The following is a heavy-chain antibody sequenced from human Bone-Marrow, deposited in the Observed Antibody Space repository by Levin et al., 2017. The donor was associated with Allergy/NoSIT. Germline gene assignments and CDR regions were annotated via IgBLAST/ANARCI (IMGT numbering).Heavy chain of an antibody. V-gene: IGHV3-74*01. Sequence: GESLKISCAASGFTFSSYWMHWVRQAPGKGLVWVSRIKSDGSSTSYADSVKGRFTISRDNAKNTLYLQMNSLRAEDTALYYCARDVYASIWGQGTMVTVSS. CDR1: GFTFSSYW. J-gene: IGHJ3*02. CDR3: ARDVYASI. D-gene: IGHD5/OR15-5a*01. CDR2: IKSDGSST.